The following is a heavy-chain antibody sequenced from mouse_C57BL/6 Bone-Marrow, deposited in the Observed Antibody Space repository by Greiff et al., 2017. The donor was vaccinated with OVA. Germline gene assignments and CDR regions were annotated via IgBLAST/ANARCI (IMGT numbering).Heavy chain of an antibody. D-gene: IGHD2-2*01. CDR2: ISYDGSN. CDR1: GYSITSGYY. J-gene: IGHJ4*01. CDR3: ARGRLHYAMDY. Sequence: VQLQQSGPGLVKPSQSLSLTCSVTGYSITSGYYWNWIRQFPGNKLEWMGYISYDGSNNYNPSLKNRISITRDTSKNQFFLKLNSVTTEDTATYYCARGRLHYAMDYWGQGTSVTVSS. V-gene: IGHV3-6*01.